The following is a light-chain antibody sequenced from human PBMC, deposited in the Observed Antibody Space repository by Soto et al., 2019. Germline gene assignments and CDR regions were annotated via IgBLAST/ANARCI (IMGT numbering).Light chain of an antibody. Sequence: IVLTQSPGTLDLSTGEVAARCCRGIQSVSSSYLAWYQQKPGQAPRLLIYGASSRATGIPDRFSGSGSGTDFTLTISRLEPEDFAVYYCQQYGSSPLTFGGGTKGDIK. CDR3: QQYGSSPLT. CDR1: QSVSSSY. V-gene: IGKV3-20*01. CDR2: GAS. J-gene: IGKJ4*01.